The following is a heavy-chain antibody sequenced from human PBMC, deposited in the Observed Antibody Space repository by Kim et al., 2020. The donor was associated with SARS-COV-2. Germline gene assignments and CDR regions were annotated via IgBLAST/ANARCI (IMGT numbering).Heavy chain of an antibody. J-gene: IGHJ6*02. CDR2: INTNTGNP. CDR1: GYTFTSYA. Sequence: ASVKVSCKASGYTFTSYAMNWVRQAPGQGLEWMGWINTNTGNPTYAQGFTGRFVFSLDTSVSTAYLQISSLKAEDTAVYYCAREKTATYYYGMDVWGQGTTVTVSS. D-gene: IGHD2-15*01. CDR3: AREKTATYYYGMDV. V-gene: IGHV7-4-1*02.